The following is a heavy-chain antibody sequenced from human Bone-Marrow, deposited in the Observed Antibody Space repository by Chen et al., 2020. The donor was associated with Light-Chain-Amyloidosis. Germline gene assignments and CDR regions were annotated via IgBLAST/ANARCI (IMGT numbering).Heavy chain of an antibody. Sequence: QVQLQQWGAGLLKPLETLSLTCAVSGGSFNGFYWTWIRQTPGKGLEWIGEINHSGNINSNPSLRSRVSMSVDTSQSQFSLKLTSVTAADTAVYYGARGAGRYVAIWGQGALVTVSS. CDR1: GGSFNGFY. D-gene: IGHD3-9*01. V-gene: IGHV4-34*01. J-gene: IGHJ4*02. CDR3: ARGAGRYVAI. CDR2: INHSGNI.